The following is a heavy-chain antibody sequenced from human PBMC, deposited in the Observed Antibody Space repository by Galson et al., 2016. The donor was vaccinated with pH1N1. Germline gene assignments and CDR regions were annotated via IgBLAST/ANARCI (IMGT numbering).Heavy chain of an antibody. J-gene: IGHJ3*01. Sequence: SLRLSCAASGFTITNYAMHWVRLAPGKGLEWVSYISDSGGSTYYADSVKGRFTVSRDTSKNTLYLQMDSLRAEDTALYYCARDPARPIWFRGAFDVWGQGTKVTISS. D-gene: IGHD3-10*01. CDR1: GFTITNYA. V-gene: IGHV3-23*01. CDR3: ARDPARPIWFRGAFDV. CDR2: ISDSGGST.